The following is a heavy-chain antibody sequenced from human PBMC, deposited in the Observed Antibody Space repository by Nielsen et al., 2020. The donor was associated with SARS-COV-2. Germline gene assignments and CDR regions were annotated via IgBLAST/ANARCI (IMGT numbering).Heavy chain of an antibody. CDR2: INTNTGNP. CDR3: ARDLSSTSWFGRETNWFDP. Sequence: APVKVSCKASGYTFTSYAMNWVRQAPGQGLEWMGWINTNTGNPTYAQGFTGRFVFSLDTSVSTAYLQICSLKAEDTAVYYCARDLSSTSWFGRETNWFDPWGQGTLVTVSS. V-gene: IGHV7-4-1*01. D-gene: IGHD2-2*01. J-gene: IGHJ5*02. CDR1: GYTFTSYA.